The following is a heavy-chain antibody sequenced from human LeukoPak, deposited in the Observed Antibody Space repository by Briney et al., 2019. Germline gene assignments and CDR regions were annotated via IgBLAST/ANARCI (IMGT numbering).Heavy chain of an antibody. CDR3: ARVPYDTSVYYYFDY. V-gene: IGHV3-23*01. D-gene: IGHD3-22*01. CDR1: GFTFSSYA. Sequence: QPGGSLRLSCAASGFTFSSYAMSWVRQAPGKGLEWVSAISGSGGSTYYADSVKGRFTISRDNSKNTLYLQMNSLRAEDTAVYYCARVPYDTSVYYYFDYWGQGTLVTVSS. CDR2: ISGSGGST. J-gene: IGHJ4*02.